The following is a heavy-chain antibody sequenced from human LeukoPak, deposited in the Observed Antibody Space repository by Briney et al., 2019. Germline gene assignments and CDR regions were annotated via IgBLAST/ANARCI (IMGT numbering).Heavy chain of an antibody. CDR3: ARDSLPFPNMIVVVRTGMDV. D-gene: IGHD3-22*01. J-gene: IGHJ6*02. CDR1: GFTFSSYW. V-gene: IGHV3-7*01. CDR2: IKQDGSEK. Sequence: GGSLRLSCAASGFTFSSYWMSWVRQAPGKGLEWVANIKQDGSEKYYVDSVKGRFTISRDNAKNSLYLQMNSLRAEDTAVYYCARDSLPFPNMIVVVRTGMDVWGQGTTVTVSS.